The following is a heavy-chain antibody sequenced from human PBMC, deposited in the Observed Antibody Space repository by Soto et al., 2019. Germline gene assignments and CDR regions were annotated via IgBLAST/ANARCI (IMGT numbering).Heavy chain of an antibody. CDR3: AREDFYGSGSYSH. D-gene: IGHD3-10*01. V-gene: IGHV1-8*01. Sequence: QVQLVQSGAEVKKPGASVKVSCKASGYTITSHNINWVRQATGQGLEWMGWMNPSSGNTGFAQKFQGRVAMTRSTSSITAYMELSSLHSDDTAVYFCAREDFYGSGSYSHWGQGTLVTVSS. CDR2: MNPSSGNT. J-gene: IGHJ4*02. CDR1: GYTITSHN.